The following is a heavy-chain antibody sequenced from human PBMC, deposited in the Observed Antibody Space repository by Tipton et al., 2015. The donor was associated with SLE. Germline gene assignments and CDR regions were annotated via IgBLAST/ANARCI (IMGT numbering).Heavy chain of an antibody. CDR2: IYYSGST. D-gene: IGHD3-16*02. J-gene: IGHJ4*02. CDR1: GGSISSGGYY. V-gene: IGHV4-31*03. Sequence: LRLSCTVSGGSISSGGYYWSWIRQHPGKGLEWIGYIYYSGSTYYNPSLKSRVTISVDTSKNQFSLKLSSVTAADTAVYYSAGLRLGELSLSYWGQGTLVTVSS. CDR3: AGLRLGELSLSY.